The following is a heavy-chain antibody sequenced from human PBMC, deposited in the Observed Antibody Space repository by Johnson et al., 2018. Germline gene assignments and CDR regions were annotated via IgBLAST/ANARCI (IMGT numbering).Heavy chain of an antibody. D-gene: IGHD3-10*01. CDR3: TTDHLTLSKVTVRGDYYYYGMDV. V-gene: IGHV3-15*07. CDR1: GFTFSNAW. Sequence: VQLQESGGGLVKPGGSLRLSCAASGFTFSNAWMNWVRQAPGKGLEWVGRIKSKTDGGTTDYAAPVKGRFTISKDDSKNTLYLQMNSLKTEDTAVYYCTTDHLTLSKVTVRGDYYYYGMDVWGQGTTVTVSS. CDR2: IKSKTDGGTT. J-gene: IGHJ6*02.